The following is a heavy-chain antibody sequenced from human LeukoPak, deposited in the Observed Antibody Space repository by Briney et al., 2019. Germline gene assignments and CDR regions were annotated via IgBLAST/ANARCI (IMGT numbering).Heavy chain of an antibody. D-gene: IGHD6-19*01. CDR3: ARDSGWYPVDY. J-gene: IGHJ4*02. Sequence: GGSLRLSCAASGFTFSNNWMTWVRQAPGKGLEWVANIKEDGSEKNYVDSVKGRFTISRDNAKNSLYLQRNSLRAEDTAVYYCARDSGWYPVDYWGQGTLVTVSS. CDR2: IKEDGSEK. CDR1: GFTFSNNW. V-gene: IGHV3-7*01.